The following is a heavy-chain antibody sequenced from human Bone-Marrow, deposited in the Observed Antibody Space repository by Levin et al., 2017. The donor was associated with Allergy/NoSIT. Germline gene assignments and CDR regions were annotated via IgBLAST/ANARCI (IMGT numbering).Heavy chain of an antibody. CDR1: GYTFTGYY. D-gene: IGHD2-15*01. V-gene: IGHV1-2*06. CDR2: INPNSGGT. CDR3: ARDRGGYCSGGSCQPGWFDP. J-gene: IGHJ5*02. Sequence: ASVKLSCKASGYTFTGYYMHWVRQAPGQGLEWMGRINPNSGGTNYAQKFQGRVTMTRDTSISTAYMELSRLRSDDTAVYYCARDRGGYCSGGSCQPGWFDPWGQGTLVTVSS.